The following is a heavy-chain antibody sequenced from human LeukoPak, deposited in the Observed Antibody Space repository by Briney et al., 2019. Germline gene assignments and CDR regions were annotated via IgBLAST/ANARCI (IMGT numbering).Heavy chain of an antibody. D-gene: IGHD3-22*01. Sequence: SVKVSCKASGGTFSSYAISWVRQAPGQGLEWMGRIIPIFGTANYAQKFQGRVTITTDESTSTAYMELSSLRSEDTAVYYCARDLDSSGYGSFDYWGQGTLVTVSS. CDR1: GGTFSSYA. J-gene: IGHJ4*02. V-gene: IGHV1-69*05. CDR3: ARDLDSSGYGSFDY. CDR2: IIPIFGTA.